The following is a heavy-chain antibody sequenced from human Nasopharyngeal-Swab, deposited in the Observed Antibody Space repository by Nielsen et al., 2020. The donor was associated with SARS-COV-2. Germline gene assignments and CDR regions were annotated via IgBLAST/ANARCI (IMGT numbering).Heavy chain of an antibody. CDR2: MNPNSGNT. J-gene: IGHJ6*02. CDR1: RYTFTSYD. D-gene: IGHD3-3*01. CDR3: ARGPTYYDFWSGYYRGGMDV. Sequence: ASVTVSCKASRYTFTSYDINWVRQAPGQGLEWMGWMNPNSGNTGYAQKFQGRVTMTRNTSIRTAYMELSSLRSEDTAVYYCARGPTYYDFWSGYYRGGMDVWGQGTTVTVSS. V-gene: IGHV1-8*01.